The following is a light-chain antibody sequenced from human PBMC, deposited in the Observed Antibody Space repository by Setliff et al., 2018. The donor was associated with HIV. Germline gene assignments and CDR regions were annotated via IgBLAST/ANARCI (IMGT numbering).Light chain of an antibody. CDR3: SSYKTGNALV. J-gene: IGLJ3*02. CDR2: EVI. V-gene: IGLV2-14*01. CDR1: SSDIGVSKY. Sequence: QSVLTQPASVSGSPGQSITISCTGTSSDIGVSKYVSWYQQHPGRAPKLMIFEVINRPSGVSDRFSGSKSGNTASLTISGLQAEDEADYYCSSYKTGNALVFGGGTKVTVL.